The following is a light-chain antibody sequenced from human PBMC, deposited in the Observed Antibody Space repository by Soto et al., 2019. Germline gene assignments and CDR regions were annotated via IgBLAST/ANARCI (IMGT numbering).Light chain of an antibody. CDR1: QGIRNG. CDR3: LQDYNYPYT. Sequence: AIQMTQSPSSLSASVGDRVTITCRASQGIRNGLGWYQQKPGKAPKLLIYAASSLQSGVPSRFSGSGSGTDFTLTISSLQPEDFATYYCLQDYNYPYTVGQGTKVDIK. CDR2: AAS. J-gene: IGKJ2*01. V-gene: IGKV1-6*01.